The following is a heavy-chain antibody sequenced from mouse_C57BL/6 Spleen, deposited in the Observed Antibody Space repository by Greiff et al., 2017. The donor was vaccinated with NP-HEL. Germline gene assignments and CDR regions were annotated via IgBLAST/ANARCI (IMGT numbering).Heavy chain of an antibody. CDR2: INPSSGYT. Sequence: VQLQQSGAELARPGASVKMSCKASGYTFTSYTMHWVKQRPGQGLEWIGYINPSSGYTKYNQKFKDKATLTADKSSSTAYMQLSRLTSEGSAVYYCARGYYGSSYDYAMDYWGQGTSVTVSS. V-gene: IGHV1-4*01. CDR1: GYTFTSYT. J-gene: IGHJ4*01. CDR3: ARGYYGSSYDYAMDY. D-gene: IGHD1-1*01.